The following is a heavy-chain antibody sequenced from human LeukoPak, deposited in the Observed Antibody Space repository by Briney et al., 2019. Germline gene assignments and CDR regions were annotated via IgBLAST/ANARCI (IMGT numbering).Heavy chain of an antibody. D-gene: IGHD1-26*01. CDR1: GFTVSSNY. CDR3: ARAIEGATGFDY. Sequence: GGSLRLSCAASGFTVSSNYMSWVRQAPGKGLEWVSVIYSGGSTYYADSVKGRFTISRDNSKNTLFLHMNSLRAEDTAVYYCARAIEGATGFDYWGQGTLVTVSS. J-gene: IGHJ4*02. V-gene: IGHV3-53*01. CDR2: IYSGGST.